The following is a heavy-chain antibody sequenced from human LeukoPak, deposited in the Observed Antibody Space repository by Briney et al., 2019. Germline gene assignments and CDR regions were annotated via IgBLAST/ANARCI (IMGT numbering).Heavy chain of an antibody. Sequence: ASVKVSCKAFGGTFSSYAISWVRQAPGQGLEWMGRIIPILGIANYAQKFQGRVTITADESTSTAYMELSSLRSEDTAVYYCARPAVGREYFQHWGQGTLVTVSS. J-gene: IGHJ1*01. CDR1: GGTFSSYA. CDR3: ARPAVGREYFQH. V-gene: IGHV1-69*04. CDR2: IIPILGIA. D-gene: IGHD6-19*01.